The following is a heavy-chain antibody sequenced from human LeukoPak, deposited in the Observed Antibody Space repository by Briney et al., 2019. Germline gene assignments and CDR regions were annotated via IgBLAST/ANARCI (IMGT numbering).Heavy chain of an antibody. Sequence: WETLSLTCTVSGGSISSSYWSWIRQPPGKRLEWLGYIYYSGSTNYNPSLKSRVTISVDTSKNQFSLKQSSVTAADTAVYYCARGHCTNGVCYPIPFDYWGQGTLVTVSS. CDR2: IYYSGST. D-gene: IGHD2-8*01. V-gene: IGHV4-59*01. CDR1: GGSISSSY. J-gene: IGHJ4*02. CDR3: ARGHCTNGVCYPIPFDY.